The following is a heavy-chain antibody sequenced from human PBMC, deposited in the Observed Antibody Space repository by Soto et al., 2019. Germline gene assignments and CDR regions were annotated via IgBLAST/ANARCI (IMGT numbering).Heavy chain of an antibody. CDR2: TYYRSKWYN. Sequence: SQTLSLTCAIPGDSVSSNSAAWNWIRQSPSRGLEWLGRTYYRSKWYNDYAVSVKSRITINPDTSKNQFSLQLNSVTPEDTAVYYCARGVTSGGAVAGNYYYYGMDVWGQGTTVTVSS. V-gene: IGHV6-1*01. D-gene: IGHD6-19*01. CDR3: ARGVTSGGAVAGNYYYYGMDV. J-gene: IGHJ6*02. CDR1: GDSVSSNSAA.